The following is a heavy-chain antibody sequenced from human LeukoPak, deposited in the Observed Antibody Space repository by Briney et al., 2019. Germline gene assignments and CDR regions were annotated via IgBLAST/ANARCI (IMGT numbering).Heavy chain of an antibody. V-gene: IGHV4-34*01. CDR3: ARGVAAAGNATPSDY. CDR1: GVSFSGYY. D-gene: IGHD6-13*01. Sequence: SETLSLTCAVYGVSFSGYYWSWIRQPPGKGLEWLGEINHSGSTNYNPSLKSRVTISVDTSKNQFSLKLSSVTAADTAVYYCARGVAAAGNATPSDYWGQGTLVTVSS. J-gene: IGHJ4*02. CDR2: INHSGST.